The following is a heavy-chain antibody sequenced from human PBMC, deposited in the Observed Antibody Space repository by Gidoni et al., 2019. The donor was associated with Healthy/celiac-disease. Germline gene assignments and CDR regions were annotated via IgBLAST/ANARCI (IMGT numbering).Heavy chain of an antibody. V-gene: IGHV1-24*01. CDR2: FDPEDGET. D-gene: IGHD2-2*01. J-gene: IGHJ5*02. CDR3: ATPPPPRYCSSTSCYAPWFDP. Sequence: QVQLVQSGAEVKKPGASVKVSCKVSGYTLTALSMHWGRQAPGKGLEWMGGFDPEDGETIYAQKFQGRVTMTEDTSTDTAYMELSSLRSEDTAVYYCATPPPPRYCSSTSCYAPWFDPWGQGTLVTVSS. CDR1: GYTLTALS.